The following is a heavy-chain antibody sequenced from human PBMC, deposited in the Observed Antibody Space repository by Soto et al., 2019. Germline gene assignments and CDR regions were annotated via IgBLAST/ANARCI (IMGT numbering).Heavy chain of an antibody. J-gene: IGHJ4*02. D-gene: IGHD2-15*01. CDR2: ISYDGSNK. V-gene: IGHV3-30*03. CDR3: AREGSMLVVVGPYYFDY. Sequence: QVQLVESGGGVVQPGRSLRLSCAASGFTFSSHGMHWVRQAPGKGLVWVAVISYDGSNKYYADSVKGRFTISRDSSKNTVYLQMNNLRAEDTAVYYCAREGSMLVVVGPYYFDYWGQGTLVTVSS. CDR1: GFTFSSHG.